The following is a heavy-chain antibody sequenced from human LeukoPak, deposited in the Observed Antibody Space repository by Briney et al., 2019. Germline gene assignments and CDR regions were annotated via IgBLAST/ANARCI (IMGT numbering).Heavy chain of an antibody. V-gene: IGHV3-7*03. J-gene: IGHJ4*02. D-gene: IGHD3-16*01. Sequence: GGSLRLSCAASGFTFSSYWTSWVRQAPGKGLEWVANIKQDGSEKYYVDSVKGRFTISRDNAKNSLYLQMNSLRAEDTAVYYCARGYYDYVWGSYAPTYYFDYWGQGTLVTVSS. CDR2: IKQDGSEK. CDR3: ARGYYDYVWGSYAPTYYFDY. CDR1: GFTFSSYW.